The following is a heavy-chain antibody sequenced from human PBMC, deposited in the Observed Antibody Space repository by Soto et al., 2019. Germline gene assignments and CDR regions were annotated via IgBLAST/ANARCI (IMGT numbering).Heavy chain of an antibody. V-gene: IGHV3-30*18. CDR3: AKVRVSPWYGMDV. CDR1: GFTFSSYA. Sequence: VQLLESGGGLVQPGGSLRLSCAASGFTFSSYAMSWVRQAPGKGLEWVAVISYDGSNKYYADSVKGRFTISRDNSKNTLYLQMNSLRAEDTAVYYCAKVRVSPWYGMDVWGQGTTVTVSS. CDR2: ISYDGSNK. D-gene: IGHD3-10*01. J-gene: IGHJ6*02.